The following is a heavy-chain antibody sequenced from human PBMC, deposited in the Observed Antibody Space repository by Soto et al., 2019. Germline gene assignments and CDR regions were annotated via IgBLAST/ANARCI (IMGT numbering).Heavy chain of an antibody. Sequence: GGSLRLSCAASGFTFSSFHMNWVRQAPGRGLEWVAYITSSSGTTYYSDSVKGRFTISRDNSKNTLYLQMNSLRAEDTAVYYCASTRYIQPNSFYYYYGMDVWGQGTTVTVSS. D-gene: IGHD5-18*01. CDR2: ITSSSGTT. CDR3: ASTRYIQPNSFYYYYGMDV. CDR1: GFTFSSFH. V-gene: IGHV3-48*01. J-gene: IGHJ6*02.